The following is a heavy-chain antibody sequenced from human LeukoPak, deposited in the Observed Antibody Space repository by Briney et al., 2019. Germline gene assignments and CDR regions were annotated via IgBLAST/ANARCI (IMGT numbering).Heavy chain of an antibody. Sequence: PSETLSLTCTVSGGSISSHYWSWIRQPPGKGLEGFGYIYYSGSTNYNPSLKSRVTISVDTSKNQFSLKLSSVTAADTAVYYCARLRRGEDYFDYWGQGTLVTVSS. D-gene: IGHD3-16*01. CDR2: IYYSGST. V-gene: IGHV4-59*11. CDR1: GGSISSHY. J-gene: IGHJ4*02. CDR3: ARLRRGEDYFDY.